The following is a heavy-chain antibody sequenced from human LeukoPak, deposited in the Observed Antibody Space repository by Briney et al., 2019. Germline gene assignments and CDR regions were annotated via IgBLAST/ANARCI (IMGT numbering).Heavy chain of an antibody. D-gene: IGHD5-18*01. CDR3: ARVRGQLWLFFSY. V-gene: IGHV1-2*02. CDR2: INAKRGGT. J-gene: IGHJ4*02. CDR1: GYTFTGYY. Sequence: AAVKVSCKASGYTFTGYYMHWVRQGPGQGGERRGWINAKRGGTKYVQKLQGRDNKTRETASSTAYMELSRLRSDDTAVYYCARVRGQLWLFFSYWGQGTLVTVSS.